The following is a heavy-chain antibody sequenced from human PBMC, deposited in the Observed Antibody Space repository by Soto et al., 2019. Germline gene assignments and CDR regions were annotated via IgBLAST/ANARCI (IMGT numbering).Heavy chain of an antibody. D-gene: IGHD4-17*01. CDR3: ARDYGGNSGWFDP. J-gene: IGHJ5*02. Sequence: SVKVSCKASGGTFSSYAISWVRQAPGQGLEWMGGIIPIFGTANYAQKFQGRVTITADESTSTAYIELSSLRSEDTAVYYCARDYGGNSGWFDPWGQGTLVTVSS. V-gene: IGHV1-69*13. CDR2: IIPIFGTA. CDR1: GGTFSSYA.